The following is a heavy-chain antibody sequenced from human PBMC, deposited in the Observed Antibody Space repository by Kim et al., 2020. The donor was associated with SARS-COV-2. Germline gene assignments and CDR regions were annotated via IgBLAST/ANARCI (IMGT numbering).Heavy chain of an antibody. V-gene: IGHV1-69*13. CDR1: GGTFSSYA. Sequence: SVKVSCKASGGTFSSYAISWVRQAPGQGLEWMGGIIPIFGTANYAQKFQGRVTITADESTSTAYMELSSLRSEDTAVYYCARDRMVREVMERWFDAWGQGNLVKVSS. J-gene: IGHJ5*02. CDR3: ARDRMVREVMERWFDA. CDR2: IIPIFGTA. D-gene: IGHD3-10*01.